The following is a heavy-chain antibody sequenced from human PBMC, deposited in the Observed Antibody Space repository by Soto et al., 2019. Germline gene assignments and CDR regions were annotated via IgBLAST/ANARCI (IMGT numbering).Heavy chain of an antibody. CDR1: GGSISSSHW. CDR2: ISHSGTS. D-gene: IGHD3-22*01. Sequence: QVQLQESGPGLVKPSGTLSLTCAVSGGSISSSHWWTWVRQSPGKGLEYIGEISHSGTSNSNPSLKRRVPLSVDKSKTHFSLTLTSVTAADTAVYYCARVVLTTTRGAFDAWGQGTLVIVSS. J-gene: IGHJ3*01. V-gene: IGHV4-4*02. CDR3: ARVVLTTTRGAFDA.